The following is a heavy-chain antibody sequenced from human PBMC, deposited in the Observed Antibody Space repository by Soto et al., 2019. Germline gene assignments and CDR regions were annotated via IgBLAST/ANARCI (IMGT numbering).Heavy chain of an antibody. CDR2: IYPGHSDT. D-gene: IGHD3-10*01. V-gene: IGHV5-51*01. J-gene: IGHJ6*02. Sequence: GESLEISRKGSWYSFTSYWIGRVRQIPGKGLEWMRIIYPGHSDTRYSPSCQGQVTISADKSISTAYLQWSSLKASDTAMYYCAGGGVRGVITRTRDYYGMDVWGQGTTVTVSS. CDR3: AGGGVRGVITRTRDYYGMDV. CDR1: WYSFTSYW.